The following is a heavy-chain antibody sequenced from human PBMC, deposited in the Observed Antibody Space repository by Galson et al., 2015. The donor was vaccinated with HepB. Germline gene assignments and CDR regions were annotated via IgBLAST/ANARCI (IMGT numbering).Heavy chain of an antibody. CDR3: ARDQHPDSSSWYSFYYYYYGMDV. D-gene: IGHD6-13*01. V-gene: IGHV3-30-3*01. CDR1: GFTFSSYA. Sequence: SLRLSCAASGFTFSSYAMHWVRQAPGKGLEWVAVISYDGSNKYYADSVKGRFTISRDNSKNTLYLQMNSLRAEDTAVYYCARDQHPDSSSWYSFYYYYYGMDVWGQGTTVTVSS. J-gene: IGHJ6*02. CDR2: ISYDGSNK.